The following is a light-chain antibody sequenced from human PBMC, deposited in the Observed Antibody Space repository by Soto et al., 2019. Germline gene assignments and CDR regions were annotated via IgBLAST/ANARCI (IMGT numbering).Light chain of an antibody. CDR1: NIGGKS. Sequence: SYELTQPPSVSVAPGQTAGITCEGNNIGGKSVHWYRQRPGQAPVLVVYDVNDRPSGIPERFSGSKSGNTATLTIRAVEAGDEADYYCQVWDGSSDHVVFGGGTKLTVL. J-gene: IGLJ2*01. V-gene: IGLV3-21*02. CDR2: DVN. CDR3: QVWDGSSDHVV.